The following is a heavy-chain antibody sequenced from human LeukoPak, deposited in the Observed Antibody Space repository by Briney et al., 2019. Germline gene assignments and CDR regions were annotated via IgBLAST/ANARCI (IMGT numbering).Heavy chain of an antibody. Sequence: GGSLRLSCAASGFTFSSYAMSWVRQAPGKGLEWVSAISGSGGSIYYADSVKGRFTISRDNSKNTLYLQMNSLRAEDTAVYYCAKDRSGYFYHYGMDVWGQGTTVTVSS. CDR2: ISGSGGSI. CDR1: GFTFSSYA. CDR3: AKDRSGYFYHYGMDV. V-gene: IGHV3-23*01. D-gene: IGHD3-22*01. J-gene: IGHJ6*02.